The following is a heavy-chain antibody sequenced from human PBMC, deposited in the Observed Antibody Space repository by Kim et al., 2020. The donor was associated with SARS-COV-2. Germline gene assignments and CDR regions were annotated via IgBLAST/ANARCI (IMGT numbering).Heavy chain of an antibody. J-gene: IGHJ4*02. V-gene: IGHV1-18*01. Sequence: ASVKVSCKASGYTFTSYGISWVRQAPGQGLEWMGWISANNGNTNYAQKLQGRVTMTTDTSTSTAYMELRSLRSDDTAVYYCARDPSVYDFWSGYDYWGQGTLVTVSS. CDR1: GYTFTSYG. D-gene: IGHD3-3*01. CDR3: ARDPSVYDFWSGYDY. CDR2: ISANNGNT.